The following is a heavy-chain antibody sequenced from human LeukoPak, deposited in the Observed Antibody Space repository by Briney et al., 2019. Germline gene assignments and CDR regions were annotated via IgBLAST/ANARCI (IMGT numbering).Heavy chain of an antibody. Sequence: SETLSLTCAVHGGSFSGYHWNWIRQSPGQGLEWIGEINDRGHTNYNPSLESRVTICVDTSKKQFSLKLNSVTAADTAVYYCARDPTTVVTTPYYFDFWGQGTLVTVSS. CDR2: INDRGHT. CDR1: GGSFSGYH. CDR3: ARDPTTVVTTPYYFDF. J-gene: IGHJ4*02. V-gene: IGHV4-34*01. D-gene: IGHD4-23*01.